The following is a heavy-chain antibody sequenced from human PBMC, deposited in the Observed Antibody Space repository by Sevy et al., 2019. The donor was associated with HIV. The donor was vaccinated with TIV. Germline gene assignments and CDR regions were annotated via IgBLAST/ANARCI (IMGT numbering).Heavy chain of an antibody. Sequence: GGSLRLSCVASGFSVSSNNMSWVRQAPGKGLEWVSIIYNDGSTKYADSVKGRFTISRDNSKNTLYLQMNSLRAEDTALYYCARDLAGDFDYWGQGTLVTVSS. CDR1: GFSVSSNN. V-gene: IGHV3-53*01. CDR2: IYNDGST. J-gene: IGHJ4*02. CDR3: ARDLAGDFDY. D-gene: IGHD6-19*01.